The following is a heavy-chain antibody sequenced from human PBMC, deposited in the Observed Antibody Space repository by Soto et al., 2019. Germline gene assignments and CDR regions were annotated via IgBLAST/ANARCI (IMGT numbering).Heavy chain of an antibody. V-gene: IGHV4-34*01. CDR2: INHSGST. D-gene: IGHD2-2*01. J-gene: IGHJ1*01. CDR3: ARYNLPAAIIQH. CDR1: GGSFSGYY. Sequence: QVQLQQWGAGLLKPSETLSLTCAVYGGSFSGYYWSWIRQPPGKGLEWIGEINHSGSTNYNPSLKSRVTISVDTSKNQFSLKLSSVTAADTAVYYCARYNLPAAIIQHWGQGTLVTVSS.